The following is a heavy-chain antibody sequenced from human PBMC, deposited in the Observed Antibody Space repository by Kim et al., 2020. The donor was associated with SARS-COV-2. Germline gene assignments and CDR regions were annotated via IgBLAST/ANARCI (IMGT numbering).Heavy chain of an antibody. J-gene: IGHJ4*02. CDR1: GGSISSSSYY. V-gene: IGHV4-39*01. Sequence: SETLSLTCTVSGGSISSSSYYWGWIRQPPGKGLEWIGSIYYSGSTYYNPSLKSRVTISVDTSKNQFSLKLSSVTAADTAVYYCARQSMVRGVTPYYFHYWGQRTLVSISS. D-gene: IGHD3-10*01. CDR2: IYYSGST. CDR3: ARQSMVRGVTPYYFHY.